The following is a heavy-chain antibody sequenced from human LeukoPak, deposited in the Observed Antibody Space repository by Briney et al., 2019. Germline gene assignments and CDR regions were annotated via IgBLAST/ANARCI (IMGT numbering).Heavy chain of an antibody. Sequence: MSSETLSLTCTVSGGSISSGGYYWSWIRQPPGKGLEWIGYIYHSGSTYYNPSLKSRVTISVDRSKNQFSLKLSSVTAADTAVYYCARVSGPLGPFDYWGQGTPVTVSS. CDR1: GGSISSGGYY. J-gene: IGHJ4*02. V-gene: IGHV4-30-2*01. CDR2: IYHSGST. CDR3: ARVSGPLGPFDY. D-gene: IGHD3-10*01.